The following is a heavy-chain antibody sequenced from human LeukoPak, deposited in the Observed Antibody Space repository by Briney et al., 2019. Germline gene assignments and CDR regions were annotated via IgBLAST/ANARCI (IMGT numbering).Heavy chain of an antibody. D-gene: IGHD3-22*01. CDR1: GYTLTELS. V-gene: IGHV1-24*01. CDR3: ATKLYYYDSSGYYYFNWFDP. J-gene: IGHJ5*02. CDR2: FGPEDGET. Sequence: GASVKVSCKVSGYTLTELSMHWVRQAPGKGLEWMGGFGPEDGETIYAQKFQGRVTMTEDTSTDTAYMELSSLRSEDTAVYYCATKLYYYDSSGYYYFNWFDPWGQGTLVTVSS.